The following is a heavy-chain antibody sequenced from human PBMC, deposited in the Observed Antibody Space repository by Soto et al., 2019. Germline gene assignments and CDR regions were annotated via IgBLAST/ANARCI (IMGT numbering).Heavy chain of an antibody. CDR1: GFTFSNFG. V-gene: IGHV3-30*18. CDR2: ISNDGSNK. CDR3: AKEGASYYDSSGYYFDY. D-gene: IGHD3-22*01. Sequence: PGGSLRLSCAASGFTFSNFGMHWVRQGPGKGLEWVAVISNDGSNKYYVDSVKGRFTVSRDKSKSTLYLEMNSLRAEDTAVYYCAKEGASYYDSSGYYFDYSGLGTLVTVSS. J-gene: IGHJ4*02.